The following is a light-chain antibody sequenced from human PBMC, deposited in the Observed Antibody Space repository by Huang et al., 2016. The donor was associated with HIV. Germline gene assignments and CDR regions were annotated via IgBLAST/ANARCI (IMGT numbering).Light chain of an antibody. Sequence: DIVMTQSPDSLAVSLGERATINCKSSQRVLCSANINHYIAWYQQKPGQPPKLLFYWASARASGVPDRCSGSGSGTDFTLTISSLQAEDVAVYYCQQYCSSPLTFGGGTRVEI. V-gene: IGKV4-1*01. CDR1: QRVLCSANINHY. CDR3: QQYCSSPLT. CDR2: WAS. J-gene: IGKJ4*01.